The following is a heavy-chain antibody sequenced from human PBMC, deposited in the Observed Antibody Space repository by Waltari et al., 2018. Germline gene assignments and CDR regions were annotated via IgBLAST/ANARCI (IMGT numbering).Heavy chain of an antibody. CDR2: IMPILGIP. CDR1: GGTVNSYT. CDR3: ARSHGSYTDVYYFDY. J-gene: IGHJ4*02. V-gene: IGHV1-69*02. D-gene: IGHD1-26*01. Sequence: QVQLVQSGAEVKKPGSSMKVSCKASGGTVNSYTISWVRQAPGQGLEWMGRIMPILGIPNYAQKFQGRVTITADTSTSTIYMELSSLRSEDTAIYYCARSHGSYTDVYYFDYWGQGTLVTVS.